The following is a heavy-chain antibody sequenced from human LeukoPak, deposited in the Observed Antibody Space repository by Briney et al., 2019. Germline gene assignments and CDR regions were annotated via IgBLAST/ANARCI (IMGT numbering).Heavy chain of an antibody. Sequence: GASVKVSCKASGGTFSSYAISWVRQAPGQGLEWMGGIIPIFGTANYAQKFQGRVTITADESTSTAYMELSSLRSEDTAVYYCARVVVPAAIGSDYYYYYYMDVWGKGTTVTVS. CDR3: ARVVVPAAIGSDYYYYYYMDV. J-gene: IGHJ6*03. CDR2: IIPIFGTA. D-gene: IGHD2-2*01. V-gene: IGHV1-69*13. CDR1: GGTFSSYA.